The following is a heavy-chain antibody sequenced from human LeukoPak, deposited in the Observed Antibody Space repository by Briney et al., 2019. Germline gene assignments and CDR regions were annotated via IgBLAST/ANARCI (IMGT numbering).Heavy chain of an antibody. V-gene: IGHV4-30-2*01. CDR3: ARGTLGYDY. CDR2: IYHSGST. J-gene: IGHJ4*02. Sequence: PSETLSLTCAVSGVSISSGGYSWGWIRQPRGKGLEWIGYIYHSGSTYYNPSLKRRVTISVDRSKNQFSLKLSSVTAADTAVYYCARGTLGYDYWGQGTLVTVSS. CDR1: GVSISSGGYS. D-gene: IGHD2-15*01.